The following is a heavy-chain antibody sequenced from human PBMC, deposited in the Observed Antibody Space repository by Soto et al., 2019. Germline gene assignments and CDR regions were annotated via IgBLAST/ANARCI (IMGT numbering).Heavy chain of an antibody. CDR2: ISTYNGNT. Sequence: QAQLVQSGAEVKEPGASVKVSCKASGYSFTTSGITWVRQAPGQGLEWMGWISTYNGNTNYAQKLQDRVTLTTVTSTSTAYMELRSLRSDDTAVYYCARRLYGDYHYWGQGTLVTVSS. V-gene: IGHV1-18*01. D-gene: IGHD4-17*01. CDR1: GYSFTTSG. J-gene: IGHJ4*02. CDR3: ARRLYGDYHY.